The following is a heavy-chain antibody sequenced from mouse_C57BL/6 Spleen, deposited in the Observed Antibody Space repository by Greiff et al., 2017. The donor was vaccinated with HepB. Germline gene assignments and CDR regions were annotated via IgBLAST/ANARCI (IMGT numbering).Heavy chain of an antibody. CDR2: IYPRSGNT. V-gene: IGHV1-81*01. D-gene: IGHD1-1*01. J-gene: IGHJ1*03. Sequence: VQLQQSGAELARPGASVKLSCKASGYTFTSYGISWVKQRTGQGLEWIGEIYPRSGNTYYNEKFKGKATLTADKSSSTAYMELRSLTSEDSAVYFCVRVYYYGSSHDWYFDVWGTGTTVTVSS. CDR1: GYTFTSYG. CDR3: VRVYYYGSSHDWYFDV.